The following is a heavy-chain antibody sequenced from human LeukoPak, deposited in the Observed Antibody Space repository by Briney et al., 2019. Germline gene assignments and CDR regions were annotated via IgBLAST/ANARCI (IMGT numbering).Heavy chain of an antibody. CDR3: VRAADSSGSLPYDY. V-gene: IGHV3-64*02. J-gene: IGHJ4*02. CDR2: ISSNGGST. Sequence: GSLRLSCAASGFTFSSYAMHWVRQAPGKGLEYVSAISSNGGSTYYADSVKGRFTISRDNSKNTLYLQMGSLRAEDMAVYYCVRAADSSGSLPYDYWGQGTLVTVSS. CDR1: GFTFSSYA. D-gene: IGHD6-6*01.